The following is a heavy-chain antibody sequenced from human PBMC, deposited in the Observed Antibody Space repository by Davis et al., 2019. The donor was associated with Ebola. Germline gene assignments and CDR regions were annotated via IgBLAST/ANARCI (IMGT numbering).Heavy chain of an antibody. V-gene: IGHV3-23*01. CDR3: ARDEHYAFEY. J-gene: IGHJ4*02. CDR1: GFIFSDHS. Sequence: GESLKIPCAAPGFIFSDHSMTWVRQPPGEVLQLVSTVSISRRDTYSIDSVMGRFTVSRDNSKNMVFMQMNSLGDEDTAVYYCARDEHYAFEYWGQGTLVTVSS. CDR2: VSISRRDT. D-gene: IGHD4-17*01.